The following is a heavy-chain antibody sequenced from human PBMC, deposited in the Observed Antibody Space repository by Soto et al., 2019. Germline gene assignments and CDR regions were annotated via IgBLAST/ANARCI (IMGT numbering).Heavy chain of an antibody. J-gene: IGHJ6*02. D-gene: IGHD3-22*01. V-gene: IGHV3-33*01. CDR3: ARDQEVVVAINYYYYYGMDV. CDR2: IWYDGSNK. Sequence: GGSLRLSCAASGFTFSSYGRHWVRQAPGKGLEWVAVIWYDGSNKYYADSVKGRFTISRDNSKNTLYLQMNSLRAEDTAVYYCARDQEVVVAINYYYYYGMDVWGQGTTVTVSS. CDR1: GFTFSSYG.